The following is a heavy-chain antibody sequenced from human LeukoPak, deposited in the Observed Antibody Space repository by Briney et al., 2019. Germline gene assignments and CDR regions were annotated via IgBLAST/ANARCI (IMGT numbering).Heavy chain of an antibody. D-gene: IGHD6-19*01. CDR3: GKGIAVAGRSFDY. V-gene: IGHV3-23*01. J-gene: IGHJ4*01. Sequence: GGSLRLSCAASGFTFSSYAMSWVRQAPGKGLEWVSAISGSGGSTYYADSVKDRFTISRDNSKNTLYLQMNSLRAEDTAVYYCGKGIAVAGRSFDYWGQGTLVTVSS. CDR1: GFTFSSYA. CDR2: ISGSGGST.